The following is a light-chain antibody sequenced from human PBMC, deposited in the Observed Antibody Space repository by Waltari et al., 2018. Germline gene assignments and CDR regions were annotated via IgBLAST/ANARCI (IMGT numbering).Light chain of an antibody. CDR2: WAS. CDR3: QQYHSTPRGFT. V-gene: IGKV4-1*01. Sequence: DIVMTQSPDSLAVSLGERATINCKSSQSVLYSSNNQNYLAWYQQKPGQPPKLLIYWASTRESGVPDRFSGSGSGTDFTLTISSLRAEDVAVYYCQQYHSTPRGFTFGPGTKVDIK. J-gene: IGKJ3*01. CDR1: QSVLYSSNNQNY.